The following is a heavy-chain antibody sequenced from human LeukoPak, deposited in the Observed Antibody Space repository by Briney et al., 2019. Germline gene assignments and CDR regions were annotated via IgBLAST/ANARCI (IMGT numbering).Heavy chain of an antibody. J-gene: IGHJ4*02. CDR3: ARWRDSHNAVDY. D-gene: IGHD3-22*01. CDR1: RFTFSSYA. V-gene: IGHV3-30*04. CDR2: ISYDERNK. Sequence: GGSLRLSCAASRFTFSSYAMNWVRQAPGKGLEWVAVISYDERNKYYADFAKGRFTISRDNSKNTLYLQMNSLRAEDTAVYYCARWRDSHNAVDYWGQGTLVTVSS.